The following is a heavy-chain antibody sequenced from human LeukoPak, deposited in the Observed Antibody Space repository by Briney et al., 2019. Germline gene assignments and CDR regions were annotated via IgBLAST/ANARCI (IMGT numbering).Heavy chain of an antibody. CDR2: INHSGST. J-gene: IGHJ6*02. CDR3: AGRSYDFWSGYPDLYGMDV. V-gene: IGHV4-34*01. D-gene: IGHD3-3*01. Sequence: SETLSLTCAVYGGSFSGYYWSWIRQPPGKGLEWIGEINHSGSTNYNPSLKSRVTISVDTSKNQFSLKLSSVTAADTAVYYCAGRSYDFWSGYPDLYGMDVWGQGTTVTVSS. CDR1: GGSFSGYY.